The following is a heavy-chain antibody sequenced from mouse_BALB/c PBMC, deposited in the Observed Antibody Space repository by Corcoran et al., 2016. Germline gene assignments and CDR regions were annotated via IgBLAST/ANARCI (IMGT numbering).Heavy chain of an antibody. J-gene: IGHJ3*01. CDR2: IDPANGNT. D-gene: IGHD2-1*01. CDR1: GFNIKDTY. V-gene: IGHV14-3*02. Sequence: EVQLQQSGAELVKPGASVKLSCTASGFNIKDTYIHWVKQRPEQGLGWIGRIDPANGNTKYDPKFQGKATITADTSSNTAYLQLSSLTSEDTAVYYCARSGYGNSAWFAYWGQGTLVTVSA. CDR3: ARSGYGNSAWFAY.